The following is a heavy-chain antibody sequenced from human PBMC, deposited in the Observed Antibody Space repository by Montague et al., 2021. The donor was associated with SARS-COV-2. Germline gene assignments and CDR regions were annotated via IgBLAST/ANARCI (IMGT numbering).Heavy chain of an antibody. V-gene: IGHV3-66*02. CDR3: ARDQRRYGSGSYYGPHYYYYGMDV. D-gene: IGHD3-10*01. CDR2: IYSGGST. Sequence: SLRLSCAASGFTVSSNYMSWVRQAPGKGLEWVSVIYSGGSTYYADSVKGRCTISRDNSKNTLYLQMNSLRAEDTAVYYCARDQRRYGSGSYYGPHYYYYGMDVWGQGTTVTVS. J-gene: IGHJ6*02. CDR1: GFTVSSNY.